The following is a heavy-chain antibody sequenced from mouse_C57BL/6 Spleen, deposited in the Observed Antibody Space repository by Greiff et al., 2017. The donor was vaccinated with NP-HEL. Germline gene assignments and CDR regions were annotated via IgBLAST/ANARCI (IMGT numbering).Heavy chain of an antibody. CDR2: INPNNGGT. D-gene: IGHD2-5*01. CDR3: ARKGNYSNYVTYFDY. CDR1: GYTFTDYN. V-gene: IGHV1-22*01. J-gene: IGHJ2*01. Sequence: EVQLQQSGPELVKPGASVKMSCKASGYTFTDYNMHWVKQSHGKSLEWIGYINPNNGGTSYNQKFKGKATLTVNKSSSTAYMELRSLTSEDSAVYYCARKGNYSNYVTYFDYWGQGTTLTVSS.